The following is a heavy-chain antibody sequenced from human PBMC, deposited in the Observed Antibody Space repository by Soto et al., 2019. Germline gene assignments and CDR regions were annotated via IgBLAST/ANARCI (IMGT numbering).Heavy chain of an antibody. Sequence: GGSLRLSCAASGFTFSSYTMTWVRQAPGKGLEWVSVISGSGGSPYYADSVQGRFTISRDNPKSTPYLHMSSLRAEDTAIYYCAKARCSSATCYVPNYWGWGILVT. CDR2: ISGSGGSP. V-gene: IGHV3-23*01. J-gene: IGHJ4*02. CDR1: GFTFSSYT. CDR3: AKARCSSATCYVPNY. D-gene: IGHD2-2*01.